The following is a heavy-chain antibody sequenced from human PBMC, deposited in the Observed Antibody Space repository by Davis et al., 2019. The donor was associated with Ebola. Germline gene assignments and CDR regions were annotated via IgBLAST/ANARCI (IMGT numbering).Heavy chain of an antibody. CDR2: INTNTGNP. V-gene: IGHV7-4-1*02. CDR3: ARDYYDSSGYYHAFDI. Sequence: ASVKVSCKASGGTFSSYAISWVRQAPGQGLEWMGWINTNTGNPTYAQGFTGRFVFSLDTSVSTAYLQISSLKAEDTAVYYCARDYYDSSGYYHAFDIWGQGTMVTVSS. J-gene: IGHJ3*02. D-gene: IGHD3-22*01. CDR1: GGTFSSYA.